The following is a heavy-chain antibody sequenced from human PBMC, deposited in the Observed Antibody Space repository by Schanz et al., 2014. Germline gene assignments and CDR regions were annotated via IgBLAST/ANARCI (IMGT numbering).Heavy chain of an antibody. CDR1: GFTFSSYA. V-gene: IGHV3-48*04. D-gene: IGHD6-13*01. CDR2: ISGTTTYT. Sequence: EVQLLESGGGLVQPGGSLSLSCAASGFTFSSYAMSWVRQAPGKGLEWVSYISGTTTYTNYADSVKGRFTISRDNAKNSLYLQMNSLRAEDTAVYYCAREQIMAAAGLVDYWGHGTLVTVSS. J-gene: IGHJ4*01. CDR3: AREQIMAAAGLVDY.